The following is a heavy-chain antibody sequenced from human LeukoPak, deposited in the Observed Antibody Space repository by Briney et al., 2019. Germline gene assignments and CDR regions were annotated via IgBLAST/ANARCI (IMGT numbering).Heavy chain of an antibody. V-gene: IGHV4-38-2*02. Sequence: SETLSLTCTVSGYSISSGYYWGWIRQPPGKGLEWIGHIYTSGSTSYNPSLKSRVAISIDTSKNQFSLKLSSVTAPDTAVYYCAREGQQLVPPFDYWGQGTLVTVSS. D-gene: IGHD6-6*01. CDR3: AREGQQLVPPFDY. J-gene: IGHJ4*02. CDR1: GYSISSGYY. CDR2: IYTSGST.